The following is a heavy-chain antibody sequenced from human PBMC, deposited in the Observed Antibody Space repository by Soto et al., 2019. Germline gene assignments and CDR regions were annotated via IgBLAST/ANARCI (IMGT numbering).Heavy chain of an antibody. V-gene: IGHV3-30-3*01. CDR1: GFTFSSYV. D-gene: IGHD3-22*01. CDR2: ISVDGSST. J-gene: IGHJ1*01. CDR3: AREDESSGHAGTFQH. Sequence: QVQLVESGGGVVQPGGSLRLSCLASGFTFSSYVMHWVRQTPGEGLEWVAGISVDGSSTHYADSVKGRLTISRDNSQNTLYLQMDSLTTEGTTVYYCAREDESSGHAGTFQHWAQGTLVTVSS.